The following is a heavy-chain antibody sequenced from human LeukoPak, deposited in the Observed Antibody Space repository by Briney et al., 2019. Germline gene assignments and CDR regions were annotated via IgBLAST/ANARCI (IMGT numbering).Heavy chain of an antibody. J-gene: IGHJ4*02. Sequence: SVKVSCKASGGTFSSYAISWVRQAPGQGLEWMGGIIPIFGTANYAQKFQGRVTITADKSTSAAYMELSSLRSEDTAVYYCARGRYCSGGSCYDYWGQGTLVTVSS. CDR1: GGTFSSYA. CDR2: IIPIFGTA. V-gene: IGHV1-69*06. D-gene: IGHD2-15*01. CDR3: ARGRYCSGGSCYDY.